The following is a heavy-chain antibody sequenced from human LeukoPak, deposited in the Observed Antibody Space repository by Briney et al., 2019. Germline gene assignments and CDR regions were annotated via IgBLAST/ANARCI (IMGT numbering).Heavy chain of an antibody. CDR3: AKDRGIQLWRDYYMDV. D-gene: IGHD5-18*01. CDR1: GFTFSSYG. J-gene: IGHJ6*03. V-gene: IGHV3-30*02. CDR2: IRYDGSNK. Sequence: GGSLRLSCAASGFTFSSYGMHWVRQAPGKGLEWVAFIRYDGSNKYYADSVKGRFTISRDNSKNTLCLQMNSLRAEDTAVYYCAKDRGIQLWRDYYMDVWGKGTTVTISS.